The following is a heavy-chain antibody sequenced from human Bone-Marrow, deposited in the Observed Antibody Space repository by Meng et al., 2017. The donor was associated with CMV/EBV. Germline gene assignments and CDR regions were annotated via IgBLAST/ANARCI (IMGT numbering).Heavy chain of an antibody. CDR3: REIDE. D-gene: IGHD5-24*01. J-gene: IGHJ1*01. CDR1: GFSFSSSV. V-gene: IGHV3-30*03. CDR2: ISNDGSDK. Sequence: GESLKISCTASGFSFSSSVMHWVRQSPGKGLEWLAAISNDGSDKFYADSVKGRFSISRDKSKNILYLQLTRLRGDDTGVYFCREIDEWGQGTPATVSS.